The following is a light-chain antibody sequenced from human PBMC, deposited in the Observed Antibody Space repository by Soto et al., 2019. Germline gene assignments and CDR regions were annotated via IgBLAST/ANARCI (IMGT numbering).Light chain of an antibody. V-gene: IGKV3-20*01. CDR2: GAS. Sequence: EMVLTQSPGTLSLSPGERATLSCRASQSVSSSYLAWYQQKPGQAPRLLIYGASSRATGIPDRFIGSGSGTDSTVPISRLEAEDVAVDYCYQYYSSREYTFGQGTKMEIK. CDR1: QSVSSSY. CDR3: YQYYSSREYT. J-gene: IGKJ2*01.